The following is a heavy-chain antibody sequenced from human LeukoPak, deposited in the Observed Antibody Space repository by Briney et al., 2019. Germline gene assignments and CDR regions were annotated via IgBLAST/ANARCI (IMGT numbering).Heavy chain of an antibody. V-gene: IGHV4-34*01. CDR2: INHSGST. D-gene: IGHD6-6*01. CDR3: ARGSSGDAFDI. J-gene: IGHJ3*02. CDR1: GGSFSGYY. Sequence: SETLSLTCAVYGGSFSGYYWSWIRQPPGKGLEWIGEINHSGSTNYNPSLKSRVTISVDTSKNQFSLKLRSVTAADTAVYYCARGSSGDAFDIWGQGTMVTVSS.